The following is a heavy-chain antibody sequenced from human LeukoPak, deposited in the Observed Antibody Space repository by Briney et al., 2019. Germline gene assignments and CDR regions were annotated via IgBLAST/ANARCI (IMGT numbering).Heavy chain of an antibody. CDR2: INHSGST. J-gene: IGHJ6*03. CDR1: GGSFSGYY. V-gene: IGHV4-34*01. D-gene: IGHD6-13*01. Sequence: PSETLSLTCAVYGGSFSGYYWSWIRQPPGKGLEWIGEINHSGSTNYNPSLKSRVTISVDTSKNQFSLKLSSVTAADTAVYYCARRWYSSRHYYYYYMDVWGKGTTVTISS. CDR3: ARRWYSSRHYYYYYMDV.